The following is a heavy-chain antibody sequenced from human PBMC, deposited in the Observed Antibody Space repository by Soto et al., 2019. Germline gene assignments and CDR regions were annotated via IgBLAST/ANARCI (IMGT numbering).Heavy chain of an antibody. J-gene: IGHJ5*02. Sequence: QVQLQESGPGLVKPSQTLSLTCTVSGGSISSGGYYWSWIRQHPGKGLEWIGYIYYSGSTYYNPSLKSRVTISVDTSKNQSSRKLSSVTAADTAVYYCARVGDMVRDGGWFDPWGQGTLVTVSS. CDR3: ARVGDMVRDGGWFDP. V-gene: IGHV4-31*03. CDR2: IYYSGST. D-gene: IGHD3-10*01. CDR1: GGSISSGGYY.